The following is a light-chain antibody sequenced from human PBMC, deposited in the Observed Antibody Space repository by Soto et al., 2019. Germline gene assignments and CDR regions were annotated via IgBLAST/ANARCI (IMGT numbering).Light chain of an antibody. V-gene: IGLV4-69*01. CDR1: SGHSSYA. CDR2: LNSDGSH. J-gene: IGLJ2*01. Sequence: QAVVTQSPSASASLGASVKLTCTLSSGHSSYAIAWHQQQPEKGPRYLMKLNSDGSHSKGDGIPDRFSGSSSGAERYLTISSLQSEDEADDSCQTWGTGIQVVFGGGTKLTVL. CDR3: QTWGTGIQVV.